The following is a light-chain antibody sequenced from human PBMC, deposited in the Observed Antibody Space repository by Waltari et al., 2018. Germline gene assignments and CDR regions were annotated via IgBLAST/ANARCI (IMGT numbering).Light chain of an antibody. J-gene: IGKJ4*01. V-gene: IGKV3-11*01. CDR2: DAS. Sequence: IVLTQSPATLSLSPGGRATLSCRARQRVSSYLAWNQQKPGQAPRLLIYDASNRATGIPARFSGSGSGTDFTLTISSLEPEDFAVYYCQQRSNWLTFGGGTKVEIK. CDR1: QRVSSY. CDR3: QQRSNWLT.